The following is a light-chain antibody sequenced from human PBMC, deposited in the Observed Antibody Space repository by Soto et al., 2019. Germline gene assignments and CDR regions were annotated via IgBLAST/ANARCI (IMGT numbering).Light chain of an antibody. J-gene: IGLJ2*01. Sequence: QPVLTQSPSASASLGASVKLTCTLSGGHSSYAIAWHQQQPGKGPRYLMKLDSDGSHNKGDGIPDRFSGSSSGAERYLTISSLQSEDEADYYCQTWGSGIPVVFGGGTKLTV. CDR1: GGHSSYA. CDR2: LDSDGSH. CDR3: QTWGSGIPVV. V-gene: IGLV4-69*01.